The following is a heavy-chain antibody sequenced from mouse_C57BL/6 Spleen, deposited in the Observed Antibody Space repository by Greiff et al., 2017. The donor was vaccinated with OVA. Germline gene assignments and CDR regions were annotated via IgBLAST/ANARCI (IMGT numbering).Heavy chain of an antibody. J-gene: IGHJ4*01. CDR2: INYDGSST. CDR1: GFTFSDYY. V-gene: IGHV5-16*01. D-gene: IGHD4-1*01. CDR3: ARAPNWDDYAMDY. Sequence: EVQVVESEGGLVQPGSSMKLSCTASGFTFSDYYMAWVRQVPEKGLEWVANINYDGSSTYYLDSLKSRFIISRDNAKNILYLQMSSLKSEDTATYYCARAPNWDDYAMDYWGQGTSVTVSS.